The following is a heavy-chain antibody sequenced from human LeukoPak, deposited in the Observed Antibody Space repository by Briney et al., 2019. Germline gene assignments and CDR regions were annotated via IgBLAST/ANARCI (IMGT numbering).Heavy chain of an antibody. Sequence: SVKVSCKASGGTFNSYAISWVRQAPGQGLEWMGGIIPIFATETYAQKFQGRVTITADKSTSTAYMELSSLRSDDTAVYYCAKDGGLTAAGSFDSWGQGTPVTVSS. J-gene: IGHJ4*02. CDR1: GGTFNSYA. D-gene: IGHD6-13*01. V-gene: IGHV1-69*06. CDR2: IIPIFATE. CDR3: AKDGGLTAAGSFDS.